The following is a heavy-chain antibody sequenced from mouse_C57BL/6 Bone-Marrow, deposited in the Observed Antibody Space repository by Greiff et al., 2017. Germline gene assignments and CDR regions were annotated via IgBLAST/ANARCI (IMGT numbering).Heavy chain of an antibody. V-gene: IGHV1-81*01. J-gene: IGHJ2*01. D-gene: IGHD1-1*01. CDR3: ARSAGSSFYFDY. CDR1: GYTFTSYG. CDR2: IYPRSGNT. Sequence: VQLQQSGAELARPGASVKLSCKASGYTFTSYGISWVKQRTGQGLEWIGEIYPRSGNTYYNEKFKGKATLTADKSSSTAYMELRSLTSEDSAVYVCARSAGSSFYFDYWGQGTTLTVSS.